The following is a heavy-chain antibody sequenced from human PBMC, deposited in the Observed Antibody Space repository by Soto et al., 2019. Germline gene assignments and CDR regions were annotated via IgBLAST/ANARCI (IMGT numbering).Heavy chain of an antibody. V-gene: IGHV4-4*02. D-gene: IGHD3-10*01. CDR3: ASALVGAFDV. CDR1: GGSVNNNHW. CDR2: IYHTGTT. Sequence: QVQLLESGPGLVKPSGTLSLTCAVSGGSVNNNHWWTWVRQPPGKGLEWIGEIYHTGTTNYNPSLKIRVTISLDKSNNRFSLNVNSVTAADTAVYYCASALVGAFDVWGQGTMVTVSS. J-gene: IGHJ3*01.